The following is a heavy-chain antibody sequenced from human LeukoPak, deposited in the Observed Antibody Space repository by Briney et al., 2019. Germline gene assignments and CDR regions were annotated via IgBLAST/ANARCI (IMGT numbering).Heavy chain of an antibody. CDR1: GRSISSYY. V-gene: IGHV4-59*13. Sequence: SETLSLTCTVSGRSISSYYRSWIRQPPGKGLEWIGYIYYSGSTNYNPSLKSRVTISVDTSKNQFSLKLSSVTAADTAVYYCAVNYYDSSGYYTPFDYWGQGTLVTVSS. D-gene: IGHD3-22*01. CDR3: AVNYYDSSGYYTPFDY. CDR2: IYYSGST. J-gene: IGHJ4*02.